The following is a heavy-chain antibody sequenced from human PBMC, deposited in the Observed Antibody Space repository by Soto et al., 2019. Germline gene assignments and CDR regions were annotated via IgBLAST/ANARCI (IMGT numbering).Heavy chain of an antibody. D-gene: IGHD3-22*01. CDR3: AGLYPYESSGYHLNY. CDR1: GGSISSYY. Sequence: SETLSLTCTVSGGSISSYYSSWIWRPPGKGLEWVGYIYYSGSTNYNPSLGSRVTISVDTSKNQFSLKLRSVTAADTAVFYCAGLYPYESSGYHLNYWGQGALVTVSS. CDR2: IYYSGST. V-gene: IGHV4-59*08. J-gene: IGHJ4*02.